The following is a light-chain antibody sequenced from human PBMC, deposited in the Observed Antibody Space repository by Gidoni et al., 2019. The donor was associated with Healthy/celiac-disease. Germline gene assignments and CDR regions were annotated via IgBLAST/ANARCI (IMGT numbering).Light chain of an antibody. CDR1: SSNIGNNA. Sequence: RVTISCSGSSSNIGNNAVNWYQQLPGKAPKLLIYYDDLLPSGVSDRFSGSKSGTSASLASSGLQSEDEADYYCAAWDDSLNGWVFGGGTKLTVL. J-gene: IGLJ3*02. CDR3: AAWDDSLNGWV. V-gene: IGLV1-36*01. CDR2: YDD.